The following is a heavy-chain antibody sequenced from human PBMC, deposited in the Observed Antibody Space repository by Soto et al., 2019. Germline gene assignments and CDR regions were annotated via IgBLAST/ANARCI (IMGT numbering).Heavy chain of an antibody. J-gene: IGHJ3*02. CDR2: IWYDGSNK. Sequence: GGSLRLSCAASGFTFSSYGMHWVRQAPGKGLEWVAVIWYDGSNKYYADSVKGRFTISRDNSKNTLYLQMNSLRAEDTAVYYCARRPLTYDYVWGGGAFDIWGQGTMVTVSS. D-gene: IGHD3-16*01. CDR3: ARRPLTYDYVWGGGAFDI. CDR1: GFTFSSYG. V-gene: IGHV3-33*01.